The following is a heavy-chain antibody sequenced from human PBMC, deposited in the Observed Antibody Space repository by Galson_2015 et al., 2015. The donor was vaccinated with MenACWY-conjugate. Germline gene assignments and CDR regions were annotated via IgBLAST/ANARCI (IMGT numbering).Heavy chain of an antibody. V-gene: IGHV1-3*01. J-gene: IGHJ4*02. CDR2: INAGNGDT. Sequence: SVKVSCKASGYTFTSYAMHWVRQAPGQRLEWMGWINAGNGDTKYSQKFQGRVTITRDTSASTAYMELSSLRSEDTAVYYCARGASSGWYPDHWGQGTPVTVSS. CDR1: GYTFTSYA. D-gene: IGHD6-19*01. CDR3: ARGASSGWYPDH.